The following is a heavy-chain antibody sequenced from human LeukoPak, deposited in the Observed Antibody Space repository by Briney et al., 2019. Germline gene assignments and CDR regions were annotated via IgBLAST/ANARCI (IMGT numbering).Heavy chain of an antibody. CDR3: AKDLFTMIVGGKFDY. Sequence: PGGSLRPSCAASGFTFSSYAMHWVRQAPGKGLEWVAVISYDGSNKYYADSVKGRFTISRDNSKNTLYLQMNSLRAEDTAVYYCAKDLFTMIVGGKFDYWGQGTLVTVSS. CDR1: GFTFSSYA. V-gene: IGHV3-30*04. J-gene: IGHJ4*02. CDR2: ISYDGSNK. D-gene: IGHD3-22*01.